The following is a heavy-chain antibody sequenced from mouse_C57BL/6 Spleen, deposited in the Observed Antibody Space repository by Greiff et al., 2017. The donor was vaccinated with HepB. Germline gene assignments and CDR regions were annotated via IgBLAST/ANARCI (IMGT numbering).Heavy chain of an antibody. CDR2: IHPNSGST. CDR3: ARIERITTVVATDY. Sequence: QVQLQQSGAELVKPGASVKLSCKASGYTFTSYWMHWVKQRPGQGLEWIGMIHPNSGSTNYNEKFTSKATLTVDKSSSTAYMQLSSLTSEDSAVYYCARIERITTVVATDYWGQGTTLTVSS. V-gene: IGHV1-64*01. J-gene: IGHJ2*01. D-gene: IGHD1-1*01. CDR1: GYTFTSYW.